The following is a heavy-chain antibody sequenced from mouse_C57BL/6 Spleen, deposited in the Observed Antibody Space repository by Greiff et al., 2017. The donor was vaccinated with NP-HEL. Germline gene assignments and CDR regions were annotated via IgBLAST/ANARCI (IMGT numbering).Heavy chain of an antibody. J-gene: IGHJ2*01. CDR3: ARDLTTVGGY. Sequence: VQLKESGPELVKPGASVKISCKASGYAFSSSWMNWVKQRPGKGLEWIGRIYPGDGDTNYNGKFKGKATLTADKSSSTAYMQLSSLTSEDSAVYFCARDLTTVGGYWGQGTTLTVSS. CDR1: GYAFSSSW. CDR2: IYPGDGDT. V-gene: IGHV1-82*01. D-gene: IGHD1-1*01.